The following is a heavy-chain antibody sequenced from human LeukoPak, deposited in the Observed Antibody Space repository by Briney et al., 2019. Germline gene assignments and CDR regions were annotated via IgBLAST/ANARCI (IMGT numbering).Heavy chain of an antibody. J-gene: IGHJ4*02. CDR1: GGSISGSSYY. V-gene: IGHV4-39*01. CDR3: ASRSALIAVAGRRTYYFDY. CDR2: IYYSGST. D-gene: IGHD6-19*01. Sequence: SETLSLTCTVSGGSISGSSYYWGWIRQPPGKGLEWIGSIYYSGSTYYNPSLKSRVTISVDTSKNQFSLKLSSVTAADTAVYYCASRSALIAVAGRRTYYFDYWGQGTLVTVSS.